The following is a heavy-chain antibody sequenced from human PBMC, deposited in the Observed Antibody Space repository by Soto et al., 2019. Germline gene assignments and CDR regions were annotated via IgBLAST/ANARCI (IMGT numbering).Heavy chain of an antibody. D-gene: IGHD3-22*01. CDR2: ISSSSSYI. J-gene: IGHJ6*03. V-gene: IGHV3-21*01. CDR1: GFTFSSYS. CDR3: ARDLGSSMIVVVNYYMDV. Sequence: GGSLRLSCAASGFTFSSYSMNWVRQAPGKGLEWVSSISSSSSYIYYADSVKGRFTISRDNAKNSLYLQMNSLRAEDTAVYYCARDLGSSMIVVVNYYMDVWGKGTTVTVSS.